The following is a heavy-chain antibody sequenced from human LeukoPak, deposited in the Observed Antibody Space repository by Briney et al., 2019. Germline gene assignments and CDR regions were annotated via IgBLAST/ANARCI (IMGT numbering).Heavy chain of an antibody. D-gene: IGHD6-13*01. CDR1: GFTFSSYA. CDR2: ISGSGGST. CDR3: AKSFRAAAGMFGDY. V-gene: IGHV3-23*01. J-gene: IGHJ4*02. Sequence: PGGSLRLSCAASGFTFSSYAMSWVRQAPGKGLEWVSAISGSGGSTYYAGSVKGRFTISRDNSKNTLYLQMNSLRAEDTAVYYCAKSFRAAAGMFGDYWGQGTLVTVSS.